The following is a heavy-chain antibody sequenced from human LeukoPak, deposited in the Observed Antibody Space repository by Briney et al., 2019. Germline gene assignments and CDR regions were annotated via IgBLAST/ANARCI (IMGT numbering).Heavy chain of an antibody. CDR3: AKDMGYCSSTSCYVFDY. CDR1: GFTFDDYA. Sequence: PGRSLRLSCAASGFTFDDYAVHWVRQAPGKGPEWVSGISWNSGSIGYADSVKGRFTISRDNAKNSLYLQMNSLRAEDTALYYCAKDMGYCSSTSCYVFDYWGQGTLVTVSS. J-gene: IGHJ4*02. V-gene: IGHV3-9*01. D-gene: IGHD2-2*01. CDR2: ISWNSGSI.